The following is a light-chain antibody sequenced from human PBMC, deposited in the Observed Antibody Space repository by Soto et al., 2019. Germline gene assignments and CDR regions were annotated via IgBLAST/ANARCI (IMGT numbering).Light chain of an antibody. Sequence: QSVLTQPPSVSGAPGQSVTISCTGSSSNIGANSDVHWYQQLTGAAPKLLIYGNTNRPSGVSDRFSASKSGTSASLAITTLQAEDDVDYHCQSYDNSRIVGSVFGNGKKVTV. CDR1: SSNIGANSD. J-gene: IGLJ1*01. V-gene: IGLV1-40*01. CDR2: GNT. CDR3: QSYDNSRIVGSV.